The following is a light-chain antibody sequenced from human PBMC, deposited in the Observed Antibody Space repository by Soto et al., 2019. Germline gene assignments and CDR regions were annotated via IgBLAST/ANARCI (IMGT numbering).Light chain of an antibody. Sequence: SYELTQPPSVSVSPGQTASITCSGDKLGDKYACWYQQKPGQSPVLVIYQDTKRPSGIAERFFGSNSGNTATLTISGTQAMDEADYYCQAWDSSTVVFGGGTKVTVL. J-gene: IGLJ2*01. V-gene: IGLV3-1*01. CDR1: KLGDKY. CDR3: QAWDSSTVV. CDR2: QDT.